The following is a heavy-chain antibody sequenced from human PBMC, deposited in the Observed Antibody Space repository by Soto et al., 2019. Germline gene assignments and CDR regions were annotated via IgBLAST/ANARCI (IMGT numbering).Heavy chain of an antibody. J-gene: IGHJ4*02. Sequence: QVQLVQSGAEVKKPGSSVNVSCKASGGTFSSYAISWVRQAPGQGLEWMGGIIPIFGTANYAQKFQGRVTITADKSTSTAYLELSSLRSEDTAVYYCALSLSEWLRGGSGDYWGQGTLVTVSS. D-gene: IGHD5-12*01. CDR3: ALSLSEWLRGGSGDY. V-gene: IGHV1-69*06. CDR1: GGTFSSYA. CDR2: IIPIFGTA.